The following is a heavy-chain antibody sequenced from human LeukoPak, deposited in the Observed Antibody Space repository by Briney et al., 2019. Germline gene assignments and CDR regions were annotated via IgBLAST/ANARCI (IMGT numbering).Heavy chain of an antibody. J-gene: IGHJ4*02. CDR2: IYYSGST. V-gene: IGHV4-31*03. CDR1: GGSISSGGYY. CDR3: ARSGTATTGTIIDY. D-gene: IGHD1-7*01. Sequence: PSETLSLTCTVSGGSISSGGYYWSWIRQHPGKGLEWIGYIYYSGSTYYNPSLKSRVTISVDTSKNQFSLKLSSVTAADTAVYYCARSGTATTGTIIDYWGQGTLVTVSS.